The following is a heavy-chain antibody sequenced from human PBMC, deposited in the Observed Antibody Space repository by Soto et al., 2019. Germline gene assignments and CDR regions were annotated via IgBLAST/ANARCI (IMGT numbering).Heavy chain of an antibody. J-gene: IGHJ4*02. CDR1: GFTFSSYA. D-gene: IGHD6-13*01. CDR2: ISGSGGST. CDR3: AKGVDKRHSSSWYDGGDY. V-gene: IGHV3-23*01. Sequence: LRLSCAASGFTFSSYAMSWVRQAPGKGLEWVSAISGSGGSTYYADSVKGRFTISRDNSKNTLYLQMNSLRAEDTAVYYCAKGVDKRHSSSWYDGGDYWGQGTLVTVSS.